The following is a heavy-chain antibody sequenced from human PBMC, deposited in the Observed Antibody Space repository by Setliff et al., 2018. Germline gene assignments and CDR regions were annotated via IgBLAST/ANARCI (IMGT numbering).Heavy chain of an antibody. J-gene: IGHJ3*01. Sequence: HPGGSLRLSCAASDFTFSSYGMHWVRQAPGKGLEWVAFIRWGGTRKDYADSVKGRFTISRDNSMNTLYLQMHGLRAEDTAVYYCARYCSSGSCYYDAFDVWGQGTMVTVSS. CDR1: DFTFSSYG. V-gene: IGHV3-30*02. D-gene: IGHD2-15*01. CDR3: ARYCSSGSCYYDAFDV. CDR2: IRWGGTRK.